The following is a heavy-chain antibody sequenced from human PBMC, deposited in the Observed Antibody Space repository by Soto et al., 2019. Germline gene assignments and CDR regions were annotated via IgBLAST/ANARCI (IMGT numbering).Heavy chain of an antibody. Sequence: ASVKVSCKASGYNFNIYGINWVRQAPGQGLELMGWISAYDGKTTYAEKFQGRVTMTTDASTSTAYMESRSLRSDDTAVYYCARDPHEYWTSYWFDPWGQGTLVTVSP. CDR2: ISAYDGKT. V-gene: IGHV1-18*01. D-gene: IGHD3-3*01. CDR3: ARDPHEYWTSYWFDP. J-gene: IGHJ5*02. CDR1: GYNFNIYG.